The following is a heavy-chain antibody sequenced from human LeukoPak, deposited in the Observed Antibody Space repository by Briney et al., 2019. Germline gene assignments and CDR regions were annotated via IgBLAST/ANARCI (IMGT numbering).Heavy chain of an antibody. CDR1: GGSFSDYY. D-gene: IGHD1-20*01. J-gene: IGHJ5*02. CDR2: INHIGST. CDR3: ARGTGPITGTTANGGNWFDP. Sequence: PSETLSLTCAVYGGSFSDYYWSWIRQPPGKGLECIGEINHIGSTNYNPSLKSRVTISVDTPKNQFSLKLSSVTAADTAVYYCARGTGPITGTTANGGNWFDPWGQGSLVTVSS. V-gene: IGHV4-34*01.